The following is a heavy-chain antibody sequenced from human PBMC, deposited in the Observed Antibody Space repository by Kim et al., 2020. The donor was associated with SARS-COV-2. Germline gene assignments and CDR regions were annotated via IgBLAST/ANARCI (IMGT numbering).Heavy chain of an antibody. V-gene: IGHV3-30*04. CDR3: ARTTSGSYWGTFDY. Sequence: GGSLRLSCAAPGFTFSSYAMHWVRQAPGKGLEWVAVISYDGSNKYYADSVKGRFTISRDNSKNTLYLQMNSLRAEDTAVYYCARTTSGSYWGTFDYWGQGTLVTVSS. D-gene: IGHD3-10*01. J-gene: IGHJ4*02. CDR2: ISYDGSNK. CDR1: GFTFSSYA.